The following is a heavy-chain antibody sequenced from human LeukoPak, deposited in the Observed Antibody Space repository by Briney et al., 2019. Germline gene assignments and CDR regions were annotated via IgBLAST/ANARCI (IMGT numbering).Heavy chain of an antibody. V-gene: IGHV5-51*01. CDR3: AGWHYYDSSGYYYYDY. Sequence: GESLQISCKGSGYSFTSYWIGWVRQLPGKGLEWMGIIYPGDSDTRYSPFFQGQVTISADKSISTAYLQWSSLKASDTAMYYCAGWHYYDSSGYYYYDYWGQGTLVTVSS. CDR2: IYPGDSDT. D-gene: IGHD3-22*01. CDR1: GYSFTSYW. J-gene: IGHJ4*02.